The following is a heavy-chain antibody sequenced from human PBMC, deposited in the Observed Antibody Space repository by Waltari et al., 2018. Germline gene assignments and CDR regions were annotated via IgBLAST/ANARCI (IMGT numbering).Heavy chain of an antibody. Sequence: QVQLVQSGAEVKKPGSSVKVSCKASGGTFSSYAISWVRQAPGQGLEWMGGIIPILGIANYAQKFQGRVTITADESTSTAYMELSSLRSEDTAVYYCATPGGVTRGGLYYYYMDVWGKGTTVTVSS. CDR3: ATPGGVTRGGLYYYYMDV. V-gene: IGHV1-69*04. CDR2: IIPILGIA. D-gene: IGHD3-10*01. CDR1: GGTFSSYA. J-gene: IGHJ6*03.